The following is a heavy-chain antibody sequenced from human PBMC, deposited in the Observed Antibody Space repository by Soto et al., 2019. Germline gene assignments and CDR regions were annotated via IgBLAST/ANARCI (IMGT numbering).Heavy chain of an antibody. V-gene: IGHV1-3*01. J-gene: IGHJ4*02. D-gene: IGHD3-22*01. Sequence: QVQLVQSGAEVKKPGASVKVSCKASGYTFTSYAMHWVRQAPGQRLEWMGWINAGNGNTKYSQKFQGRVTITRDTSASSAYMELGSLRSEDTAVYYCARDTPYYYDSSGMKDYWGQGTLVTVSA. CDR1: GYTFTSYA. CDR3: ARDTPYYYDSSGMKDY. CDR2: INAGNGNT.